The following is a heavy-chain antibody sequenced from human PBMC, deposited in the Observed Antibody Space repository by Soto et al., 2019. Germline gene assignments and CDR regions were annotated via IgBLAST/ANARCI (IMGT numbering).Heavy chain of an antibody. V-gene: IGHV5-51*01. Sequence: GESLKTSGEGSGSSFTTYWIGSVRHVPGKGLEWMGIIYPGDSDTKYNPSFQGQVTISADKSITTTYLQWSSLKASDTAIYYCEASIFYYAMDVWGQGTTVTVSS. J-gene: IGHJ6*02. CDR1: GSSFTTYW. CDR3: EASIFYYAMDV. CDR2: IYPGDSDT.